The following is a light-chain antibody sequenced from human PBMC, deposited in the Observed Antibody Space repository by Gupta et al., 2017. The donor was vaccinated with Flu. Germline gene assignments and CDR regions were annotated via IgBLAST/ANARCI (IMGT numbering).Light chain of an antibody. J-gene: IGKJ1*01. V-gene: IGKV1-16*01. CDR2: ATS. Sequence: PSSLSASVGDRVSITCRSIQVINNYIAWFHVTPGKTSKSPIYATSSLQRGVPSRFSGSGSGTEFTLAISSLQPEDFATYYCQQDINWPITFGQGTKVDIK. CDR3: QQDINWPIT. CDR1: QVINNY.